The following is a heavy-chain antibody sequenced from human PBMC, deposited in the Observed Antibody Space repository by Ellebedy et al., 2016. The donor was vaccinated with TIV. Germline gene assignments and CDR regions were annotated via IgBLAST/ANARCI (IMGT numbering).Heavy chain of an antibody. CDR3: ARAIYGFDGC. J-gene: IGHJ4*02. Sequence: GESLKISXATSGFTFSSYGMHWVRQAPGKGLEWVAVISYDGSNKYYADSVKGRFTISRDNSKNTLYLQMNSLRAEDTAVYYCARAIYGFDGCWGQGTLLTVSS. D-gene: IGHD3-3*01. CDR2: ISYDGSNK. CDR1: GFTFSSYG. V-gene: IGHV3-30*03.